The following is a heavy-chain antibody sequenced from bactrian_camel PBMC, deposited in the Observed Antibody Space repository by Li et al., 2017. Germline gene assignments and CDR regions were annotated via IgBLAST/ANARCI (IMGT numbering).Heavy chain of an antibody. CDR1: GYTYIHYC. V-gene: IGHV3S66*01. D-gene: IGHD1*01. CDR2: IIDTDGST. Sequence: VQLVESGGGSVKAGGSLTLTCVASGYTYIHYCMGWFRLAPGKEREGVAIIDTDGSTFYADSVAGRFTISHDKARNTVYLEMNSLKPEDTAMYYCAATAGQPGQGTQVTVS. J-gene: IGHJ4*01.